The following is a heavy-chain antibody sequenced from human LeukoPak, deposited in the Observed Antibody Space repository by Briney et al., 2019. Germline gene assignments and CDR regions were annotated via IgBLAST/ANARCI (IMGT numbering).Heavy chain of an antibody. V-gene: IGHV4-4*07. Sequence: PSETLSLTCTVSGGSISSYYWSWIRQPAGKGLEWIGRIYTSGSTNYNPSLKSRVTMSVDTSKNQFSLKLSSVTAADTAVCYCARDTGSPSSFSFWSGYRYAFDIWGQGTMVTVSS. D-gene: IGHD3-3*01. CDR2: IYTSGST. CDR1: GGSISSYY. J-gene: IGHJ3*02. CDR3: ARDTGSPSSFSFWSGYRYAFDI.